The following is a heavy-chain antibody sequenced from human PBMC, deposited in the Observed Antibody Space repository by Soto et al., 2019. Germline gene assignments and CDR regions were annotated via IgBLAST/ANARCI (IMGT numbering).Heavy chain of an antibody. D-gene: IGHD2-21*02. CDR2: TYYRSKWYN. CDR1: GDSVSSNSAA. Sequence: SQTLSLTCAISGDSVSSNSAAWNWIRQSPSRGLEWLGRTYYRSKWYNDYAVSVKSRITINPDTSKNQFSLQLNSVTPEDTAVYYCARETDCRGHCYHDPFDIWGQGTMVTVS. V-gene: IGHV6-1*01. J-gene: IGHJ3*02. CDR3: ARETDCRGHCYHDPFDI.